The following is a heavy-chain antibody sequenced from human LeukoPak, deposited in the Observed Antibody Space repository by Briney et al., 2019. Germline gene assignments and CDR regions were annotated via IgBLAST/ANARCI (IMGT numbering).Heavy chain of an antibody. V-gene: IGHV3-23*01. CDR2: MSGSGGGT. J-gene: IGHJ6*03. CDR3: AREGIAAAGNPDDYYYYYMDV. CDR1: GFTFSSYG. Sequence: GGSLRLSCAASGFTFSSYGMSWGRQAPGKGLEWVSAMSGSGGGTYYADSVKGRLTISRDNSKNTLYLQMNSLTAEDTAVYYCAREGIAAAGNPDDYYYYYMDVWGKGTTVTISS. D-gene: IGHD6-13*01.